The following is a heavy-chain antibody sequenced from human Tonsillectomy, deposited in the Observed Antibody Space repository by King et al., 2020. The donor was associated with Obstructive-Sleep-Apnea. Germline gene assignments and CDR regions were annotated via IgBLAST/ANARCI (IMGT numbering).Heavy chain of an antibody. CDR2: MNPNSGNT. CDR1: GYTFTSYD. CDR3: ARKGLWFGELLYHP. Sequence: QLVQSGAEVKKPGASVKVSFKASGYTFTSYDINWGRQATGQGLEGMGWMNPNSGNTGYGQKFQGRGTMTRNTSISTAYMELSSLRSEDTAVYYCARKGLWFGELLYHPWGQGTLVTVSS. D-gene: IGHD3-10*01. V-gene: IGHV1-8*01. J-gene: IGHJ5*02.